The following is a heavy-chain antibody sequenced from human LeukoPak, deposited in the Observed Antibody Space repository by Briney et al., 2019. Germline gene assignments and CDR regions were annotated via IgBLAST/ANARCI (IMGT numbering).Heavy chain of an antibody. J-gene: IGHJ4*02. V-gene: IGHV3-21*01. D-gene: IGHD1-26*01. CDR3: AHKRAGID. CDR2: ISSSSSYI. Sequence: GGSLRLSCAASGFTVSSNYMSWVRQAPGKGLEWVSSISSSSSYIYYADSVKGRFTISRDNAKNSLYLQMNSLRAEDTAVYYCAHKRAGIDWGQGTLVTVSS. CDR1: GFTVSSNY.